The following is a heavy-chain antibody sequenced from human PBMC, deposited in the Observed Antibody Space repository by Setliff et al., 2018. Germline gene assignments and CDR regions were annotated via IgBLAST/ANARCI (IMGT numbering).Heavy chain of an antibody. V-gene: IGHV4-4*07. Sequence: SETLSLTCTVSGGSISSYYWSWIRQPAGKGLEWIGHIYIGGSANYNPSLKSRVTMSIDTSKNQFSLKLNSVTAADMAVYYCAREQWLDPPGYYYMDVWAKGTMVTVS. CDR1: GGSISSYY. CDR2: IYIGGSA. J-gene: IGHJ6*03. D-gene: IGHD6-19*01. CDR3: AREQWLDPPGYYYMDV.